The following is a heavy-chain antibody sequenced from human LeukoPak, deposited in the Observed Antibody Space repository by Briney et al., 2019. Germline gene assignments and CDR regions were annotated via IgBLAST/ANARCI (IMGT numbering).Heavy chain of an antibody. D-gene: IGHD4-17*01. CDR3: AREMNYGDYFDY. CDR1: GFTFSSYA. Sequence: GGSLRLSCAASGFTFSSYALSWVRQAPGKGLEWVSAISADGGDTYYADSVKGRFTISRDNSKNTLYLQMNGLRAEDTAVYYCAREMNYGDYFDYWGQGTLVTVSS. V-gene: IGHV3-23*01. CDR2: ISADGGDT. J-gene: IGHJ4*02.